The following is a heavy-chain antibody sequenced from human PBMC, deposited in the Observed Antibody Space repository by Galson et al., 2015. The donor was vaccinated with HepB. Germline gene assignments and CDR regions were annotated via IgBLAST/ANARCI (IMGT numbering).Heavy chain of an antibody. CDR3: AKNDVEYSRYYFDY. V-gene: IGHV3-30*04. D-gene: IGHD2/OR15-2a*01. J-gene: IGHJ4*02. CDR2: ISYDGINK. Sequence: SLRLSCAPSGFTFSNYPMHWVRQAPGKGLEWVAVISYDGINKYYADSVKGRFTISRDNSKTTLYLQMNSLRAGDTAVYYCAKNDVEYSRYYFDYWGQGTLVTVSS. CDR1: GFTFSNYP.